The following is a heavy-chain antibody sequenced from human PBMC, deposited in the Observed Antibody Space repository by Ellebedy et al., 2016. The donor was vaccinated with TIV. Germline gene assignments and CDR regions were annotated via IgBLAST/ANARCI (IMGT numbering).Heavy chain of an antibody. D-gene: IGHD6-19*01. J-gene: IGHJ4*02. Sequence: GESLKISXAASGFTFSSYWMSWVRQAPGKGLEWVANIKEDGSQKYYVDSVKGRFTISRDNAKNSLYLQMNSLRAEDTAVYYCARRIAVAGTEPSRFDYWGQGTLVTVSS. CDR1: GFTFSSYW. V-gene: IGHV3-7*01. CDR3: ARRIAVAGTEPSRFDY. CDR2: IKEDGSQK.